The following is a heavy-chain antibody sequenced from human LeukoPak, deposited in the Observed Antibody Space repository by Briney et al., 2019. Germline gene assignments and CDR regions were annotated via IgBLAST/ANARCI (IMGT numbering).Heavy chain of an antibody. Sequence: SETLSLTCSVSGGSMSRHYWSWLRQPPGKGLERIGYIYYNGKTYYKPSLRSRVTMSIDTSKSLFSLKLTSVTAADTAVYSCARLLDNDASGDPDTFDMWGQGTVVTVSS. CDR2: IYYNGKT. J-gene: IGHJ3*02. V-gene: IGHV4-59*11. CDR3: ARLLDNDASGDPDTFDM. D-gene: IGHD3-22*01. CDR1: GGSMSRHY.